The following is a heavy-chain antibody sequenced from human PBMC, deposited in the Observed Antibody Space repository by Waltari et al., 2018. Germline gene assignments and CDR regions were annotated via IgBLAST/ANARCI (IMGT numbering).Heavy chain of an antibody. V-gene: IGHV2-5*01. CDR1: GFSLSTSGVG. CDR3: AHTMVQVPGAFYYFDY. CDR2: IYWNDDK. Sequence: QITLKESGPTLVKPTQTLTLTCTFSGFSLSTSGVGVGWIRQPPGKALEWLALIYWNDDKRYSPSLKSRLTITKDTSKNQVVLTMTNMDPVDTATYYCAHTMVQVPGAFYYFDYWGQGTLVTVSS. D-gene: IGHD3-10*01. J-gene: IGHJ4*02.